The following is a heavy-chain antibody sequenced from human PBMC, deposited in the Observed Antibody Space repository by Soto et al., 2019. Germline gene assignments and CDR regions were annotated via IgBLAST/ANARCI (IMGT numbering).Heavy chain of an antibody. CDR3: ATDRAYYDSSGYPPGFDP. CDR1: GYTLTELS. CDR2: FDPEDGET. Sequence: ASVKVSCKVSGYTLTELSMHWVRQAPGKGLAWMGGFDPEDGETIYAQKFQGRVTMTEDTSTDTAYMELSSLRSEDTAVYYCATDRAYYDSSGYPPGFDPWGQGTLVTVSS. D-gene: IGHD3-22*01. V-gene: IGHV1-24*01. J-gene: IGHJ5*02.